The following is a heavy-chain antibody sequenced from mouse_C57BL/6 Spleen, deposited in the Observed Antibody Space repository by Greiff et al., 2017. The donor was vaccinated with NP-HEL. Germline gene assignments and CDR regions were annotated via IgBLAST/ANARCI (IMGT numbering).Heavy chain of an antibody. D-gene: IGHD3-3*01. CDR2: INPNNGGT. CDR3: AREGWGDYAMDY. Sequence: VQLQPSGPELVKPGASVKISCKASGYTFTDYYMNWVKQSHGKSLEWIGDINPNNGGTSYNQKFKGKATLTVDRSSSTAYMEPRSLTSEDSAVYDCAREGWGDYAMDYWGQGTSVTDSS. CDR1: GYTFTDYY. V-gene: IGHV1-26*01. J-gene: IGHJ4*01.